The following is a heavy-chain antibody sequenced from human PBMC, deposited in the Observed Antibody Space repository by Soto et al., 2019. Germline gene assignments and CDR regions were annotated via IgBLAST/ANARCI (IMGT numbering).Heavy chain of an antibody. D-gene: IGHD6-6*01. CDR2: MYYTGNK. CDR3: ARRSSSSLGSLFDP. CDR1: GGSISISTYY. Sequence: SETLSLTCTVPGGSISISTYYWDWIRQPPGKGLEWTGAMYYTGNKNYNPSLESRVTMSVDTSKNQFSLKLSSVTPTGTAVYYCARRSSSSLGSLFDPWGRGILVTVSS. V-gene: IGHV4-39*01. J-gene: IGHJ5*02.